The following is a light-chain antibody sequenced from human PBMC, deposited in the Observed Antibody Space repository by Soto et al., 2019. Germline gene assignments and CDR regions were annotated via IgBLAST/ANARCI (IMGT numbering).Light chain of an antibody. CDR2: AAS. J-gene: IGKJ4*01. CDR1: QSIASH. V-gene: IGKV1-39*01. Sequence: DIQMTQSPSSLSASVGDRVTITCRASQSIASHLNWYQHKPGKAPKLLIYAASSLQSGVPSRFSGSGTGTEFTLTISNLQPEDSAIYYCQQVKGFPLTFGGGTKVDIK. CDR3: QQVKGFPLT.